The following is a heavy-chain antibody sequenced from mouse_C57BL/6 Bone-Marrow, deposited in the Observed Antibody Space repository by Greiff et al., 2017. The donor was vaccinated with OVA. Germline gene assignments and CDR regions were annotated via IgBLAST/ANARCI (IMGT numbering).Heavy chain of an antibody. CDR3: ARRITLVRRRGYAMDY. Sequence: VQLQQPGAELVKPGASVKLSCKASGYTFTSYWMQWVKQRPGQGLAWIGEIDPSDSYTNYNQKFKGKATLTVDTSSSTSYMQLSILTSEDSAVYYCARRITLVRRRGYAMDYWGQGTSVTVSS. CDR2: IDPSDSYT. V-gene: IGHV1-50*01. D-gene: IGHD2-14*01. J-gene: IGHJ4*01. CDR1: GYTFTSYW.